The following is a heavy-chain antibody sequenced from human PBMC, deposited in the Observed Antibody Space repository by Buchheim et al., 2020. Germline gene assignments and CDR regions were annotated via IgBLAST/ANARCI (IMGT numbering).Heavy chain of an antibody. CDR2: INHSGST. D-gene: IGHD2-15*01. Sequence: QVQLQQWGAGLLKPSETPSLTCAVYGGSFSGYYWSWIRQPPGKGLEWIGEINHSGSTNYNPSLKSRATISVDTSKNQFSLKLSSVTAADTAVYYCARGVYCSGGSCYRFDYWGQGTL. V-gene: IGHV4-34*01. CDR1: GGSFSGYY. CDR3: ARGVYCSGGSCYRFDY. J-gene: IGHJ4*02.